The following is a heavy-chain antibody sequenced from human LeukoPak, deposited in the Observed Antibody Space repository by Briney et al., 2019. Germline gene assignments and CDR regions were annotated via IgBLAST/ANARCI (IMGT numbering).Heavy chain of an antibody. J-gene: IGHJ4*02. V-gene: IGHV4-59*01. Sequence: PSETLSLTCTVSGDSISTYYWNWIRQPPGKGLEWIGYIYYSESTNYNPSLKSRVTISVDTSKNQFSLKLSSVTAADTAVYYCARAWDYYDSSGDHIHFDCWGQGTLVTVSS. D-gene: IGHD3-22*01. CDR2: IYYSEST. CDR3: ARAWDYYDSSGDHIHFDC. CDR1: GDSISTYY.